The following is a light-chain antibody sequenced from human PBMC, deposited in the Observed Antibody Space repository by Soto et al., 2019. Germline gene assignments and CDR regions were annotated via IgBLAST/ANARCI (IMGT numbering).Light chain of an antibody. CDR3: CSSAPNRTIV. CDR2: EGS. V-gene: IGLV2-23*01. Sequence: QSALTQPASVSGSPGQSITISCTGSSSVVGSYRLVSWYQHHPGKVPKLIIYEGSKRPSGVSNRFSGSEPGNTASLTISGLQAEDEADYYCCSSAPNRTIVFGTGTKVTVL. J-gene: IGLJ1*01. CDR1: SSVVGSYRL.